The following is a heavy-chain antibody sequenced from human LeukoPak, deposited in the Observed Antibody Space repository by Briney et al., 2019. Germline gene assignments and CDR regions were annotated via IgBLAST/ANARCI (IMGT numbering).Heavy chain of an antibody. CDR3: AREGFGESYYFDY. Sequence: PGGSLRLSCAASGFTFYDFATHWVRQAPGKGLEWVSFISWNGDRTYYVDSVKGRFTISRDNAKNSLYLQMNSLRAEDTALYHCAREGFGESYYFDYWGQGTLVTVSS. D-gene: IGHD3-10*01. J-gene: IGHJ4*02. CDR2: ISWNGDRT. V-gene: IGHV3-43D*04. CDR1: GFTFYDFA.